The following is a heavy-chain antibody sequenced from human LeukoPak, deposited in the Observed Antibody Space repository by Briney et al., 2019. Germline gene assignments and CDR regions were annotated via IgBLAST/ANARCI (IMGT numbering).Heavy chain of an antibody. V-gene: IGHV4-4*07. CDR3: ARVHSGSYSGWFDP. D-gene: IGHD1-26*01. CDR2: IYTSGST. Sequence: SETLSLTCTVSGGSISSYYWSWIRQPAGKGLEWIGRIYTSGSTNYNPSLKSRVTMSVDTSKNQFPLKLSSVTAADTAVYYCARVHSGSYSGWFDPWGQGTLVTVSS. CDR1: GGSISSYY. J-gene: IGHJ5*02.